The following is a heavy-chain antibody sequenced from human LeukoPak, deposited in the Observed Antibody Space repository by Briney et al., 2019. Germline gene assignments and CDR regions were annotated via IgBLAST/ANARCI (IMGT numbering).Heavy chain of an antibody. CDR3: ARLKKAEGSLLDF. V-gene: IGHV4-38-2*01. CDR1: GYSISSGYY. Sequence: SETLSLTCAVSGYSISSGYYWNWIRQLPGKGLEWIGSIYYSGNTYYNPSLQSRVTISVDTSRNMFSLRLTSVTAADTALYYCARLKKAEGSLLDFWGQGSLVTVSS. J-gene: IGHJ4*02. CDR2: IYYSGNT.